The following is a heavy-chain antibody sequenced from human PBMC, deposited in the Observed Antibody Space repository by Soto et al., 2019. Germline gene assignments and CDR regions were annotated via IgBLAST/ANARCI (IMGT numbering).Heavy chain of an antibody. J-gene: IGHJ4*02. Sequence: PGGSLRLSCAASGFTFSSYWMSWVRQAPGKGLEWVANIKQDGSEKYYVDSVKGRFTISRDNAENSLYLQMNSLRAEDTAVYYCARDCSSTSCYADYWGQGTLVTV. V-gene: IGHV3-7*01. CDR1: GFTFSSYW. CDR3: ARDCSSTSCYADY. D-gene: IGHD2-2*01. CDR2: IKQDGSEK.